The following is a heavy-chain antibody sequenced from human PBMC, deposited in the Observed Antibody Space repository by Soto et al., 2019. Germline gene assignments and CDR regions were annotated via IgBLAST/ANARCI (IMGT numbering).Heavy chain of an antibody. J-gene: IGHJ4*02. CDR3: ARRGSGSYSDY. V-gene: IGHV4-34*01. CDR2: INHSGST. D-gene: IGHD3-10*01. CDR1: GGSISSYY. Sequence: SETLSLTCTVSGGSISSYYWSWIRQPPGKGLEWIGGINHSGSTNYNPSLKSRVTISVDTSKNQLSLKLSSVTAADTAVYYCARRGSGSYSDYWGQGTLVTVSS.